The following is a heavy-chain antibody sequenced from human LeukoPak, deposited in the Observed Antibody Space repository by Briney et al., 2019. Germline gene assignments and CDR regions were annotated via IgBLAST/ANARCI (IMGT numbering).Heavy chain of an antibody. CDR2: TYTSGST. V-gene: IGHV4-4*07. Sequence: PSETLSLTCTVSGGSISSYYWSWIRQPAGKGLEWIGRTYTSGSTNYNPSLKSRVTMSVDTSKNQFSLKLSSVTAADTAVYYCARDWLVVPAALPYNWFDPWGQGTLVTVSS. D-gene: IGHD2-2*01. CDR1: GGSISSYY. CDR3: ARDWLVVPAALPYNWFDP. J-gene: IGHJ5*02.